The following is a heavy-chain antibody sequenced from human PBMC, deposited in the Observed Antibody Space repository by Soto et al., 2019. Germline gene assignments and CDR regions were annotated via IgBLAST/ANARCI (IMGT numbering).Heavy chain of an antibody. CDR1: GYTLTELS. CDR3: ATSGPFGVVIMRGPNWFDP. J-gene: IGHJ5*02. V-gene: IGHV1-24*01. Sequence: ASVKVSCKVSGYTLTELSMHWVRQAPGKGLEWMGGFDPEDGETIYAQKFQGRVTMTEDTSTDTAYMELSSLRSEDTAVYYCATSGPFGVVIMRGPNWFDPWGQGTLVTVSS. D-gene: IGHD3-3*01. CDR2: FDPEDGET.